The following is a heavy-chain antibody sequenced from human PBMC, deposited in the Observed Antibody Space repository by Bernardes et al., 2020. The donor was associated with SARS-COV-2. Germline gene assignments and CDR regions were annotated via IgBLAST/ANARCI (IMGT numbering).Heavy chain of an antibody. CDR1: GYTFTGYY. J-gene: IGHJ5*02. CDR3: ARENVRPALVTWFDP. D-gene: IGHD6-13*01. Sequence: ASVKVSCKASGYTFTGYYMHWVRQAPGQGLEWMGWINPNSGGTNYAQKFQGRVTMTRDTSISTAYMELSRLRSDDTAVYYCARENVRPALVTWFDPWGQGTLVTVSS. V-gene: IGHV1-2*02. CDR2: INPNSGGT.